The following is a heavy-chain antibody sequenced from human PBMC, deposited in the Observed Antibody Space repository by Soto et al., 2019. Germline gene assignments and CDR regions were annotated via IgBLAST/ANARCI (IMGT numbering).Heavy chain of an antibody. CDR2: ISYDGSNK. D-gene: IGHD6-6*01. CDR1: GFTFSSYA. Sequence: QVQLVESGGGVVQPGRSLRLSCAASGFTFSSYAMHWVRQAPGKGLEWVAVISYDGSNKYYADSVKGRFTISRDNSKNTLYLQMNSLRAVDTAVYYCARDMSSLGFDYWGQGTLVTVSS. V-gene: IGHV3-30-3*01. J-gene: IGHJ4*02. CDR3: ARDMSSLGFDY.